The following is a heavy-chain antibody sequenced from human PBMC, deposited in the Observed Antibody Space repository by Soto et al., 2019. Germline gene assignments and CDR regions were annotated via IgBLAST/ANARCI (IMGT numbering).Heavy chain of an antibody. CDR1: GGSISSYY. CDR2: IYYSGST. CDR3: ASGGYGSGSRKFDY. D-gene: IGHD3-10*01. V-gene: IGHV4-59*01. Sequence: LETLSLTCTVSGGSISSYYWSWIRQPPGKGLEWIGYIYYSGSTNYNPSLKSRVTISVDTSKNQFSLKLSSVTAADTAVYYCASGGYGSGSRKFDYWGQGTLVTVSS. J-gene: IGHJ4*02.